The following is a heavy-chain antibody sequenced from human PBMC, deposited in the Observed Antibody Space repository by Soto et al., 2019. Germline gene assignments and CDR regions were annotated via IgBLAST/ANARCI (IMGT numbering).Heavy chain of an antibody. V-gene: IGHV3-30*18. J-gene: IGHJ4*03. CDR2: ISYDGSNK. CDR1: GFTFSSYG. D-gene: IGHD3-3*01. CDR3: AKDSYYDFWSGNYTTGYFGY. Sequence: PVGSLRLSCAASGFTFSSYGMHWVRQAPGKGLEWVAVISYDGSNKYYADSVKGRFTISRDNSTDTLYLQMNSLRAEDTAVHYCAKDSYYDFWSGNYTTGYFGYWGQGTLCTVSS.